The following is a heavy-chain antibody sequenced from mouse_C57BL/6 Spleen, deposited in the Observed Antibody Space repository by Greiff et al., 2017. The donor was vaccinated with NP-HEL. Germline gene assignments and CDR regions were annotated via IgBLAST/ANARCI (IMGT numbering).Heavy chain of an antibody. J-gene: IGHJ2*01. CDR3: ARSYYYGEDYFDY. Sequence: VQLQQSGTELVKPGASVKLSCKASGYTFTSYWMHWVKQRPGQGLEWIGNINPSNGGTNYNEKFKSKAKMTVDKSSSTDYRQLSSLTSEDSAVYYCARSYYYGEDYFDYWGQGTTLTVSS. CDR2: INPSNGGT. V-gene: IGHV1-53*01. D-gene: IGHD1-1*01. CDR1: GYTFTSYW.